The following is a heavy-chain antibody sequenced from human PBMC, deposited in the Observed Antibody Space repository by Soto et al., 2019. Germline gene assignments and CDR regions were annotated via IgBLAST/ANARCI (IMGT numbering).Heavy chain of an antibody. CDR1: GYNFNDYF. Sequence: QVQPVQSGAEVEEPGASVKVSCKASGYNFNDYFMHWMRQAPGQGLEWMGWIRPKSGETKYEQKFQGRVTMTSDTPISTAYMQLTMVTSDDTAVYYCAAETGADTFDYWGQGTLVTVST. CDR3: AAETGADTFDY. V-gene: IGHV1-2*02. D-gene: IGHD1-1*01. CDR2: IRPKSGET. J-gene: IGHJ4*02.